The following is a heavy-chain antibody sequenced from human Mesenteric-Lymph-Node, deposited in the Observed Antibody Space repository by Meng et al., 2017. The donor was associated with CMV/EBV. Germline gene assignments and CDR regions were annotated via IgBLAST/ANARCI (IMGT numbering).Heavy chain of an antibody. V-gene: IGHV3-23*03. CDR2: ISGSGSNT. CDR3: AKGKYQLLYSFDS. Sequence: GGSLRLSCAVSGFTLSNTAMDWVRQAPGKGLEWVSVISGSGSNTYYADSVKGRFTVSRDNSKNTVYLQMNSLRAEDTAVYYCAKGKYQLLYSFDSWGQGTRVTVSS. CDR1: GFTLSNTA. D-gene: IGHD2-2*02. J-gene: IGHJ4*02.